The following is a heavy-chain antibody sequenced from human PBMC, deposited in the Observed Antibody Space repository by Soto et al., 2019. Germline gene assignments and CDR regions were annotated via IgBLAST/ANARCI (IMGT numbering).Heavy chain of an antibody. CDR3: ARGYFDSGHGYDL. CDR1: GHLFTNHW. V-gene: IGHV5-51*01. J-gene: IGHJ5*02. CDR2: IFTLDSET. D-gene: IGHD3-10*01. Sequence: ESLTISCKGPGHLFTNHWISSVRQTPRRGLEWMCLIFTLDSETKISPSFQGYVSSSVDNSINTVYLQWTSLKTPDTGIYFCARGYFDSGHGYDLWGQGTLVTVSS.